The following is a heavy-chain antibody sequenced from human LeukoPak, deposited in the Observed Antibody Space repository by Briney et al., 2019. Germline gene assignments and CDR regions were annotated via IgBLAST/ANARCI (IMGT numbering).Heavy chain of an antibody. V-gene: IGHV3-21*01. CDR1: GFTFSSYS. CDR2: ISSSSSYI. Sequence: GGPLRLSCAASGFTFSSYSVNWVRQAPGKGLEWVSSISSSSSYIYYADSVKGRFTISRDNAKNSLYLQMNSLRAEDTAVYYCARLDIQLDAFDIWGQGTMVTVSS. CDR3: ARLDIQLDAFDI. J-gene: IGHJ3*02. D-gene: IGHD5-18*01.